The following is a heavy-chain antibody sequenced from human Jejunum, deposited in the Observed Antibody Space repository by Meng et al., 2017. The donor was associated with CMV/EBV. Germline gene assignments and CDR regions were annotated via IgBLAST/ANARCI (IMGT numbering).Heavy chain of an antibody. Sequence: VPLVQAGAAVKKPGASVKVSCKASGGTVSRYTISWVRQAPGQGLEWMGRIRPILCIANYAQKFQGRVTITADKSTSTAYMELSSLRSEDTAVYYCARDEGGWLTAPDYWGQGTLVTVSS. V-gene: IGHV1-69*08. J-gene: IGHJ4*02. D-gene: IGHD5-24*01. CDR2: IRPILCIA. CDR3: ARDEGGWLTAPDY. CDR1: GGTVSRYT.